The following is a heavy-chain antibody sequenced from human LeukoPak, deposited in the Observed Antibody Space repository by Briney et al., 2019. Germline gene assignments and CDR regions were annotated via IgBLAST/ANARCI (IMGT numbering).Heavy chain of an antibody. V-gene: IGHV3-7*03. CDR1: GFTFSSYW. CDR3: TRDPRLLDY. Sequence: GGSLRLSCAASGFTFSSYWMSWVRQTPGKGLEWVANINKDGSEKYYMDSVRGRFTISRDNAKNSLSLQMNSLRDEDTAVYYCTRDPRLLDYWGQGTLVSVSS. J-gene: IGHJ4*02. CDR2: INKDGSEK.